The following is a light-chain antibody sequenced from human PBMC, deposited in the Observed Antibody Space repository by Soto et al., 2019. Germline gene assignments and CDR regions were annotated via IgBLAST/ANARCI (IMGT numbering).Light chain of an antibody. V-gene: IGKV1-27*01. CDR2: AAS. CDR1: QDIRNF. CDR3: QKVSRVHV. Sequence: DIQMTQSPTSLSASVGDRVTITCRASQDIRNFVAWYQQKPGKAPKLLIYAASTLQSGVPARFSGSGSGTDFTLTINSLQAEEVATYSCQKVSRVHVFGPGTKGEIK. J-gene: IGKJ3*01.